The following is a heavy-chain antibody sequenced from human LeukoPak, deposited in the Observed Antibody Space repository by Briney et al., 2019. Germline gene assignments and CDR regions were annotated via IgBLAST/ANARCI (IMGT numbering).Heavy chain of an antibody. V-gene: IGHV3-53*01. CDR2: IYSGGNT. Sequence: QPGGSLRLSCAASGFTVSSNYMSWVRQAPGKGLEWVSVIYSGGNTYYADSVKGRFTISGDNSKNTLFLQMNRLRAEDTAVYYCARGGSGWCIDNWGQGTLVTVSS. CDR1: GFTVSSNY. CDR3: ARGGSGWCIDN. J-gene: IGHJ4*02. D-gene: IGHD6-19*01.